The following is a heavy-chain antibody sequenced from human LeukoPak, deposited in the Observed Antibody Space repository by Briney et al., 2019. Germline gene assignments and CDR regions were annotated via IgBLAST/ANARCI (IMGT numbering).Heavy chain of an antibody. CDR1: GSTFSTYW. V-gene: IGHV3-7*01. CDR2: IKQDGSEE. J-gene: IGHJ4*02. D-gene: IGHD3-16*01. Sequence: PGGSLRLSCADSGSTFSTYWMSWVRQAPGKGLEWVANIKQDGSEENYVDSVKGRFTISRDNAKNSLYLQMGTLRAEDTAVYYCARTVTYAYIYWGQGTLVTVSP. CDR3: ARTVTYAYIY.